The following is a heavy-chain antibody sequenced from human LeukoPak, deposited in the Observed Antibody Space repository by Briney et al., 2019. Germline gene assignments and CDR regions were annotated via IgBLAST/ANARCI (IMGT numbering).Heavy chain of an antibody. D-gene: IGHD2-21*01. CDR3: ARSTTYGGAPFDY. J-gene: IGHJ4*02. CDR2: IYPGDSDT. CDR1: SFXXXX. V-gene: IGHV5-51*01. Sequence: SFXXXXIGWGRXXPGKGLEWMGIIYPGDSDTRYSPSFQGQVTISADKSISTAYLQWSSLKASDTAMYYCARSTTYGGAPFDYWGQGTLVTVSS.